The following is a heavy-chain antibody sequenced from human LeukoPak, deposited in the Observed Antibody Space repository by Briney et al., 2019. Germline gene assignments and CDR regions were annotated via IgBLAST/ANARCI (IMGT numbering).Heavy chain of an antibody. D-gene: IGHD3-10*01. V-gene: IGHV3-21*05. CDR3: ARGRIGSGSLHYFDN. Sequence: GGSLRLSCVASGFTFSSYGMNWVRQAPGKGLEWISYISGSSDYIDYADSVKGRFTISRDNARNSPYLQVNSLRVEDTAVYYCARGRIGSGSLHYFDNWGQGTLVTVSS. CDR2: ISGSSDYI. CDR1: GFTFSSYG. J-gene: IGHJ4*02.